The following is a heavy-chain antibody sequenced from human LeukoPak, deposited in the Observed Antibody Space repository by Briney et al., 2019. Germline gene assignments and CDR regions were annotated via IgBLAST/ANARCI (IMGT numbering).Heavy chain of an antibody. Sequence: SETLSLTCTVSGGSISSYYWSWIRQPPGKGLEWIGYIYYSGSTNYNPSLKSRVTMSVDTSKNQFSLKLSSVTAADTAVYYCARRPYDGMDVWGQGTTVTVSS. CDR2: IYYSGST. V-gene: IGHV4-59*08. CDR3: ARRPYDGMDV. D-gene: IGHD2-2*01. CDR1: GGSISSYY. J-gene: IGHJ6*02.